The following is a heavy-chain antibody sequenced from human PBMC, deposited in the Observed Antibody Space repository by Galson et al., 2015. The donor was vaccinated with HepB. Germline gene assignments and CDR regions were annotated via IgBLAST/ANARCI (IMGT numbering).Heavy chain of an antibody. Sequence: SVKVSCKASGGTFSSYAISWVRQAPGQGLEWMGGIIPIFGTANYAQKFQGRVTITADKSTSTAYMELSSLRSEDTAVYYCARRDPRYYYGSGSWVGYYGMDVWGQGTTVTVSS. V-gene: IGHV1-69*06. D-gene: IGHD3-10*01. CDR2: IIPIFGTA. J-gene: IGHJ6*02. CDR3: ARRDPRYYYGSGSWVGYYGMDV. CDR1: GGTFSSYA.